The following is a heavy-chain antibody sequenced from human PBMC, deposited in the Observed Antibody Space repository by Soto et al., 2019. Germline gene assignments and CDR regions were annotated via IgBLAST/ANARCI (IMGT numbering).Heavy chain of an antibody. D-gene: IGHD3-10*01. CDR1: GGSMSSGDQY. Sequence: XETLSGTWTVTGGSMSSGDQYWTWIRHRPGEVLEWFGYINHRGSLYYNPSLKSRVSMSVDTSKNQFSLKLSSVTAADTAVYYCARAEYYYGSGSYSDAFDLWGQGTMVTVSS. J-gene: IGHJ3*01. CDR2: INHRGSL. CDR3: ARAEYYYGSGSYSDAFDL. V-gene: IGHV4-30-4*02.